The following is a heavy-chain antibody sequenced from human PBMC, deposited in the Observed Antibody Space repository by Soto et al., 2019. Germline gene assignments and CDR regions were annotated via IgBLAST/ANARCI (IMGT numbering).Heavy chain of an antibody. V-gene: IGHV4-59*01. J-gene: IGHJ4*02. Sequence: SETLSLTCTVSGGSISSYYLSWIRQPPGKGLEWIGYIYYSGSTNYNPSLKSRVTISVDTSKNQFSLKLSSVTAADTAVYYCARAYGDYVFDYWGQGTLVTVSS. CDR2: IYYSGST. CDR3: ARAYGDYVFDY. D-gene: IGHD4-17*01. CDR1: GGSISSYY.